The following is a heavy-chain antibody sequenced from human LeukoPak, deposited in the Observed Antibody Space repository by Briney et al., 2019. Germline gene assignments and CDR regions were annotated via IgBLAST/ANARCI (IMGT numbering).Heavy chain of an antibody. CDR1: GGSISSGDYY. D-gene: IGHD3-22*01. J-gene: IGHJ4*02. Sequence: SETLSLICTVSGGSISSGDYYWSWIRQPPGKGLEWIGYIYYSGSTYYNPSLKSRVTISVDTSKNQFSLKLSSVTAADTAAYYCARAEGSSGYIYDYWGQGTLVTVSS. V-gene: IGHV4-30-4*01. CDR2: IYYSGST. CDR3: ARAEGSSGYIYDY.